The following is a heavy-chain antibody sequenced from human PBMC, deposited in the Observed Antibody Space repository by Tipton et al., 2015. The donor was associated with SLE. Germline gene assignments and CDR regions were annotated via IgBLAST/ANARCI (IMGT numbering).Heavy chain of an antibody. D-gene: IGHD3-10*01. CDR1: GGSFSGYY. V-gene: IGHV4-34*01. Sequence: TLSLTCAVYGGSFSGYYWSWIRQPPGKGLEWIGKINHSGSTNYSPSLKSRVTISVDTSKNQFSLKLSSVTAADTAVYYCARVLPYYYGSGSSGGAFDIWGQGTMVTVSS. J-gene: IGHJ3*02. CDR3: ARVLPYYYGSGSSGGAFDI. CDR2: INHSGST.